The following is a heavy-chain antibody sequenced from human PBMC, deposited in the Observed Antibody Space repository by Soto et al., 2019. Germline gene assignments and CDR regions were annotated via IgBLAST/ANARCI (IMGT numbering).Heavy chain of an antibody. CDR1: GYTFTAYY. D-gene: IGHD2-8*01. J-gene: IGHJ5*01. CDR2: INPDSGAT. V-gene: IGHV1-2*02. CDR3: AIVNYAKLRPPTTLFDS. Sequence: GASVKVSCKASGYTFTAYYIHWVRQAPGQGPEWMAWINPDSGATYSAPKFQDRVTVTSDTSINTSSMELSSLRSDDTAVYYCAIVNYAKLRPPTTLFDSWGQGTLVTVSS.